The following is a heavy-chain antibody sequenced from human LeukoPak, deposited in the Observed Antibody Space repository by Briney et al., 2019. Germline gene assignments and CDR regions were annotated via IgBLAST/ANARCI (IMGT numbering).Heavy chain of an antibody. V-gene: IGHV3-30*18. D-gene: IGHD6-13*01. CDR2: ISDHEINK. CDR1: GFTFSAYG. J-gene: IGHJ4*02. Sequence: PGRPLRLSCAASGFTFSAYGMDWVRQAPGKGLDWVAFISDHEINKYYADSVKGRFAISRDNSKNTLYLQMNSLRAEDTAVYYCAKRHPTSWYVVDYWGQGTLVTVSS. CDR3: AKRHPTSWYVVDY.